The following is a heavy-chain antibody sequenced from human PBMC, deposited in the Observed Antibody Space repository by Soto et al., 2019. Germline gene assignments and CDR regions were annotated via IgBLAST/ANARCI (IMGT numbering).Heavy chain of an antibody. D-gene: IGHD3-16*01. V-gene: IGHV1-18*01. CDR2: ISDYNGNT. Sequence: QVQLVQSGAEVKKPGASVKVSCKTSGYSFSNFGLRWVRQARGQGVEWMGWISDYNGNTNYGKNFRSRVTMTTDTSTSTAVIEASTVRSDGTAVYCCARGGARIDYWGQGTLVTVSS. CDR3: ARGGARIDY. J-gene: IGHJ4*02. CDR1: GYSFSNFG.